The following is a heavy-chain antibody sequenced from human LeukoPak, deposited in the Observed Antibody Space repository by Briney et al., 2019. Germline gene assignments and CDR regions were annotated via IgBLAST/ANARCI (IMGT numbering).Heavy chain of an antibody. Sequence: PGGSLRLSCPASGFTFSSYAMHWVRQAPGKGLEWVAVISYDGSNKYYADSVKGRFTISRDNSKNTLYLQMNSLRAEDTAVYYCARSVVVAAPFDYWGQGTLVTVSS. CDR1: GFTFSSYA. V-gene: IGHV3-30*04. CDR3: ARSVVVAAPFDY. D-gene: IGHD2-15*01. J-gene: IGHJ4*02. CDR2: ISYDGSNK.